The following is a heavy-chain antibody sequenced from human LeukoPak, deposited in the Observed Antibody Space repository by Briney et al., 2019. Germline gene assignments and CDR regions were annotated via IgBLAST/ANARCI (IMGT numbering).Heavy chain of an antibody. CDR2: IYTGGDT. Sequence: GGSLRLSCAASGFTVSSNYMSWVRQAPGKGLGWVSVIYTGGDTYYADSVKGRFTVSRDYSKNTLYLQMNGLRSEDTAVYYCVRETCSSASCFSSKYYYYYMDVWGKGTTVTVSS. V-gene: IGHV3-53*05. CDR3: VRETCSSASCFSSKYYYYYMDV. CDR1: GFTVSSNY. D-gene: IGHD2-2*01. J-gene: IGHJ6*03.